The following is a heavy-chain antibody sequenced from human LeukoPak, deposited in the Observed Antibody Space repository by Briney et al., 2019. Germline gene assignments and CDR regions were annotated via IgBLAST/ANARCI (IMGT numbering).Heavy chain of an antibody. D-gene: IGHD6-19*01. CDR3: AKGIYSSGWSYFDY. CDR2: LSGSGITT. Sequence: GGSLRLSCAASGFTFSNSAMSWVRQAPGKGLEWVSTLSGSGITTYYADSVKGRFTISRDNSKYTLYLQMNSLRAEDTAVYYCAKGIYSSGWSYFDYWGHGTLVTVSS. V-gene: IGHV3-23*01. J-gene: IGHJ4*01. CDR1: GFTFSNSA.